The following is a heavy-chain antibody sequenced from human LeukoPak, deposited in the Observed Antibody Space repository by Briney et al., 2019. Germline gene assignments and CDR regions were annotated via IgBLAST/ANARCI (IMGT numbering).Heavy chain of an antibody. V-gene: IGHV4-59*12. Sequence: PSETLSLTCTVSGGSISNDYWSWIRQSPGKGLEWIGYIYYSGSTSYNPSLKSRVTTSVDTSKIQFSLNLTSVTAADTAMYYCARGPRMVAMNGYAFDIWGPGTTVIVSS. D-gene: IGHD2-2*01. J-gene: IGHJ3*02. CDR2: IYYSGST. CDR3: ARGPRMVAMNGYAFDI. CDR1: GGSISNDY.